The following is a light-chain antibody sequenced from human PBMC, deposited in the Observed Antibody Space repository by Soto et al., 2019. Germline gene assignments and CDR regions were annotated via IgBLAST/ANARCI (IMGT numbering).Light chain of an antibody. Sequence: EFVLTQSPATLSLSPGERATLSFRASQSVSSYLSWYQQKPGQAPRLLMYETSRRATGIPARFSGSGSGTDFTLTISSLEPEDFAVYYCQQRSNWITFGQGTRLEIK. CDR3: QQRSNWIT. V-gene: IGKV3-11*01. CDR2: ETS. CDR1: QSVSSY. J-gene: IGKJ5*01.